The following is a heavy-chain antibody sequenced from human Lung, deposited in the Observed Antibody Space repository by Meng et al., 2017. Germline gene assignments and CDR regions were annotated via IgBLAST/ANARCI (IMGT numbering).Heavy chain of an antibody. J-gene: IGHJ4*02. D-gene: IGHD3-16*01. CDR2: INPSGGGT. Sequence: QVQLVQSGAQVKEPGASVKVSCKASGYTFRSHYIHWVRQAPGQGLDWMGVINPSGGGTNYAQKFQGRVTMTRDTSTTTVYMELRSLRSEDTAVYYCARDMDSASLVSGRGDFDYWGQGSLVTVSS. CDR3: ARDMDSASLVSGRGDFDY. CDR1: GYTFRSHY. V-gene: IGHV1-46*01.